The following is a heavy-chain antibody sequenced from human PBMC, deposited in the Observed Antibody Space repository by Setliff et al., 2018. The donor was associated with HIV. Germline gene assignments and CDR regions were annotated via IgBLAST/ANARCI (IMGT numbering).Heavy chain of an antibody. CDR1: GFTFRNYD. J-gene: IGHJ4*02. CDR2: ISVSGFTI. D-gene: IGHD1-7*01. CDR3: AREGITGTTLHPY. Sequence: GGSLRLSCAASGFTFRNYDMNWVRQAPGKGLEWVSFISVSGFTIHYADSVKGRFTISRDNAKNSLYLQMNTLRAEDTAVYYCAREGITGTTLHPYWGQGTLVTVSS. V-gene: IGHV3-48*03.